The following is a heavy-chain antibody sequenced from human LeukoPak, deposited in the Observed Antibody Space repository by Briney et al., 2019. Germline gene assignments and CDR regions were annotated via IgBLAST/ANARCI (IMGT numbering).Heavy chain of an antibody. CDR2: IYNSGGT. CDR1: GGSVSSGNYY. CDR3: ARSYDSSGYYYDY. J-gene: IGHJ4*02. Sequence: SETLSLTCTVSGGSVSSGNYYWSWIRQPPGKGLEWIGYIYNSGGTNYNPSLKSRVTISVDTSKTQFSLKLSPVTAADTAVYYCARSYDSSGYYYDYWGQGTLVTVSS. V-gene: IGHV4-61*01. D-gene: IGHD3-22*01.